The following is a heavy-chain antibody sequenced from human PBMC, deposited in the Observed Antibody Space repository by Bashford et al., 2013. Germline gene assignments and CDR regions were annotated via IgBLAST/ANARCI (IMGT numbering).Heavy chain of an antibody. CDR1: WIQXYHLL. V-gene: IGHV5-51*01. CDR2: RSMLVTLIP. J-gene: IGHJ4*02. D-gene: IGHD6-19*01. Sequence: ESLKISCKGSWIQXYHLLDRLGAPGCPGKDLEWMGSRSMLVTLIPDTARPSQGQVTISADKSISTAYLQWSSLKASDTAMYYCARIGVGSGWPFDYWGQGTLVTVSS. CDR3: ARIGVGSGWPFDY.